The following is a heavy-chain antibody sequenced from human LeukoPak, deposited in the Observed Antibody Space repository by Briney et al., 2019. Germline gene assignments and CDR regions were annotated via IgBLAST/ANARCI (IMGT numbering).Heavy chain of an antibody. D-gene: IGHD6-13*01. J-gene: IGHJ1*01. CDR1: GFTFGNYW. V-gene: IGHV3-74*01. CDR3: ARDYYSSIDL. CDR2: INNDGST. Sequence: AGGSLRLSCVASGFTFGNYWMPWVRQAPGKVLVCISRINNDGSTVYADSVAGRFTISRDNARNTLYLQMNTLRVEDTAVYYCARDYYSSIDLWGQGTLVTVSS.